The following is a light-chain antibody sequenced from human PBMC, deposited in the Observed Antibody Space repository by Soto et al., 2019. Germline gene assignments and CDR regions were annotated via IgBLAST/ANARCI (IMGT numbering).Light chain of an antibody. CDR1: SSDVGGYYS. CDR3: SSYTRSSTDV. J-gene: IGLJ1*01. CDR2: DVT. V-gene: IGLV2-14*01. Sequence: QSALTQPASVSGSPGQSITISCTGTSSDVGGYYSVSWYQQHPGKAPKLMIYDVTNRPSGVSNRFSGSKSGNTASLTISGPQAEDEADYYCSSYTRSSTDVFGTGTKLTVL.